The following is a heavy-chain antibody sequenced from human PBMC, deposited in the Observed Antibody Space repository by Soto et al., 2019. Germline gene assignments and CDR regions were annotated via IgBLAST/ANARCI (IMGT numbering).Heavy chain of an antibody. CDR1: GYTFTSYA. V-gene: IGHV1-3*01. CDR3: ARGPNPYYFDY. J-gene: IGHJ4*02. CDR2: INAGNGNT. Sequence: GASVKVSCXASGYTFTSYAMHWVRQAPGQRLEWMGWINAGNGNTKYSQKFQGRVTITRDTSASTAYMELSSLRSEDTAVYYCARGPNPYYFDYWGQGALVTVSS.